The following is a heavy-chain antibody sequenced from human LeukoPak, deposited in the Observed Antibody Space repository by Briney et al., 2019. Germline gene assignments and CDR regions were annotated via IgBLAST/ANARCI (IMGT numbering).Heavy chain of an antibody. CDR2: ICGSGGST. J-gene: IGHJ6*02. Sequence: GGSLRLSCAASGFTFSSYAMSWVRQAPGKGLEWVSAICGSGGSTYYADSVKRRLPISRDDSEKTLYQPKNSLRCEDTAVYYCAKYQLLFDDYYFGMDGWGQGTTVTVSS. CDR3: AKYQLLFDDYYFGMDG. V-gene: IGHV3-23*01. D-gene: IGHD2-2*01. CDR1: GFTFSSYA.